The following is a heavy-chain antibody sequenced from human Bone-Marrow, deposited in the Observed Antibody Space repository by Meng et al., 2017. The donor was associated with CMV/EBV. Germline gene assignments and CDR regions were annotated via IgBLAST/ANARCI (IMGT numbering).Heavy chain of an antibody. J-gene: IGHJ3*02. V-gene: IGHV4-34*01. CDR3: ARLHAFDI. Sequence: GSLRLSCAVYGGSFSGYYWSWIRQPPGKGLEWIGEINHSGSTNYNPSLKSRVTTSVDTSKNQFSLKLSSVTAADTAVYYCARLHAFDIWGQGTMATVSS. CDR1: GGSFSGYY. CDR2: INHSGST.